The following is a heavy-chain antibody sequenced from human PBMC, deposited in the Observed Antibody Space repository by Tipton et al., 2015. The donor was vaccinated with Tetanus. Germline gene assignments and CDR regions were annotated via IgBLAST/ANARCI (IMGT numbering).Heavy chain of an antibody. CDR2: ISGSGGST. CDR1: GFTFSSYA. Sequence: SLRLSCAASGFTFSSYAMSWVRQAPGKGLEWVSAISGSGGSTYYADSVKGRFAISRDNSKNTLYLQMNSLRAEDTAVYYCAKDSGEGYRITFGGVIVYFDYWGQGTLVTVSS. CDR3: AKDSGEGYRITFGGVIVYFDY. V-gene: IGHV3-23*01. D-gene: IGHD3-16*02. J-gene: IGHJ4*02.